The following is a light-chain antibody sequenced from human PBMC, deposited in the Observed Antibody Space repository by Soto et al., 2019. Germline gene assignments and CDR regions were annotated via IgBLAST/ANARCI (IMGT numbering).Light chain of an antibody. J-gene: IGKJ2*01. CDR2: KVS. Sequence: DVVMTQSTLSLPVTLGQPASISCRSSQSLVYSDGNTYLDWFQQRPVQSPRRLIYKVSNGDRGVPDRFSGSGSGPDFTLKISRVEAEYVGVYYCIQGTHWPRYTFGQGTKLEIK. V-gene: IGKV2-30*01. CDR1: QSLVYSDGNTY. CDR3: IQGTHWPRYT.